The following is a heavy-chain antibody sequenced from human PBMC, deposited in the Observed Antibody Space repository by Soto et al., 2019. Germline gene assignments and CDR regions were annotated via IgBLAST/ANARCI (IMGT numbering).Heavy chain of an antibody. CDR3: ARATRYFGSFDA. V-gene: IGHV3-53*01. D-gene: IGHD1-1*01. J-gene: IGHJ4*02. CDR1: GFSVTNNY. CDR2: IYTGGSV. Sequence: EVQLVESGGGLILPGGSLRLSCAASGFSVTNNYMTWFRQAPGTGLEWVSIIYTGGSVYYGESVKGRSTISRDSSKNTVFLQVNTLRAEDTAVYYCARATRYFGSFDAWGQGTLVTVSS.